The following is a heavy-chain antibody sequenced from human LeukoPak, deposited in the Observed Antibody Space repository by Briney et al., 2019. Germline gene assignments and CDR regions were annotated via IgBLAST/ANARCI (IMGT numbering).Heavy chain of an antibody. CDR2: IWANGITK. D-gene: IGHD2/OR15-2a*01. J-gene: IGHJ4*02. Sequence: GGSLRLSCVASGFTFSGHGMHWVRQAPGKGLEWVAVIWANGITKHYADSVKGRFTISRDNSRSTLYLQMTSLTAEDTAIYYYARDASFYADDYWGQGTQVTVSS. V-gene: IGHV3-33*01. CDR1: GFTFSGHG. CDR3: ARDASFYADDY.